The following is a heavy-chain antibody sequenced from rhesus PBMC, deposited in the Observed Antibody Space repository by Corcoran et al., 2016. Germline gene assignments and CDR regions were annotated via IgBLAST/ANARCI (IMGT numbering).Heavy chain of an antibody. J-gene: IGHJ5-1*01. CDR2: IKNKADDGIA. CDR1: GFTLRNDW. CDR3: TRDRLDV. V-gene: IGHV3-16*02. Sequence: VQRVEAGGGVDQPGGARGPTWVASGFTLRNDWMGGVGQAPGDGLDWFCRIKNKADDGIASYAESVKGRFTISRDDSKNTLYLQMNSLKTEDTAVYYCTRDRLDVWGPGVLVTVSS.